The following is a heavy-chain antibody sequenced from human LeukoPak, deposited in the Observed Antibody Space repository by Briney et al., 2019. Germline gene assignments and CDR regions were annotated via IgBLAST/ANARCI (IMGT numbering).Heavy chain of an antibody. J-gene: IGHJ5*02. Sequence: ASVKVSCKASGYTFTGYYMHWVRQAPGQGLEWMGWINPNSGGTNYAQKFQGWVTMTRDTSISTAYMELSSLRSEDTAVYFCARDNSRREGGTTFWWFDPWGQGTLVTVSS. CDR2: INPNSGGT. V-gene: IGHV1-2*04. CDR1: GYTFTGYY. D-gene: IGHD1-26*01. CDR3: ARDNSRREGGTTFWWFDP.